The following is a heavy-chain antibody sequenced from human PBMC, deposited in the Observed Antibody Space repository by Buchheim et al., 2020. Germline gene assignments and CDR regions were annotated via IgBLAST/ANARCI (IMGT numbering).Heavy chain of an antibody. CDR1: GFTFSSYW. Sequence: EAQLVESGGGLVQPGGSLRLSCAASGFTFSSYWMSWVRQAPGKGLEWVANIRQDGSEKYYVGPVKGRFTIPRDNAKNSVYLEINSLRAEDTAVYYCARDGTGGFDNWRQGTL. V-gene: IGHV3-7*01. CDR2: IRQDGSEK. D-gene: IGHD3/OR15-3a*01. CDR3: ARDGTGGFDN. J-gene: IGHJ4*02.